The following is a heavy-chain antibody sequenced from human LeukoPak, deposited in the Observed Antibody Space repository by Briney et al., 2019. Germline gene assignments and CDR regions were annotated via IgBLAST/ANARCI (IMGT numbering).Heavy chain of an antibody. CDR3: ARDSERVVVAEDYGMDV. V-gene: IGHV3-33*01. CDR1: GFTFSSYG. J-gene: IGHJ6*02. D-gene: IGHD2-15*01. Sequence: GGSLRLSCAASGFTFSSYGMHWVRQAPGKGLEWVAVIWYDGSNKYYADSVKGRFTISRDNSKNTLYLQMNSLRAEDTAAYYCARDSERVVVAEDYGMDVWGQGTTVTVSS. CDR2: IWYDGSNK.